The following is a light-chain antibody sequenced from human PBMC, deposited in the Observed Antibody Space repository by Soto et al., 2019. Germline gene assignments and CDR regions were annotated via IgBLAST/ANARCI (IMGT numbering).Light chain of an antibody. V-gene: IGKV1-17*01. J-gene: IGKJ1*01. Sequence: DIQMTQSPSSLSASVGDRLTITCRASQVITNDLGWYQQKPGKAPKRLIYAASTLQSGVPSRFSGSGSGTEFTLTISSLQPEDVATYYCLQLNTYPWTFGQGPRWIS. CDR3: LQLNTYPWT. CDR1: QVITND. CDR2: AAS.